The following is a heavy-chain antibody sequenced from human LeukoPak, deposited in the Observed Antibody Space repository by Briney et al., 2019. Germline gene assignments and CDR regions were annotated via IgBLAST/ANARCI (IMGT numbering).Heavy chain of an antibody. CDR2: ISWNSVSI. V-gene: IGHV3-9*01. Sequence: GGSLRLSCAASGFTFSSYAMHWVRQAPGKGLEWVSGISWNSVSIGYADSVKGRFTISRDNAKNSLYLQMNSLRTEDTALYYCAKDMGAMVGSYYYYYGMDVWGQGTTVTVSS. D-gene: IGHD1-26*01. J-gene: IGHJ6*02. CDR3: AKDMGAMVGSYYYYYGMDV. CDR1: GFTFSSYA.